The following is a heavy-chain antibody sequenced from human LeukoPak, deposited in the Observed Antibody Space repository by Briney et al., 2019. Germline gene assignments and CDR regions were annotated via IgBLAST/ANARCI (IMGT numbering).Heavy chain of an antibody. D-gene: IGHD1-26*01. Sequence: GGSLRLSCAASGFTFSGYAMHWVRQAPGKGLEWVAVISYDGSNKYYADSVKGRFTISRDNSKNTLYLQMNSLRAEDTAVYYCARDALVGATPEYWGQGTLVTVSS. J-gene: IGHJ4*02. V-gene: IGHV3-30*04. CDR2: ISYDGSNK. CDR3: ARDALVGATPEY. CDR1: GFTFSGYA.